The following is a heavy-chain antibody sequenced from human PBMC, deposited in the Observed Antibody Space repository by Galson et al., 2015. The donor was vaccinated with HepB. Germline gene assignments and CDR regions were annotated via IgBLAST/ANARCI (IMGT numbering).Heavy chain of an antibody. D-gene: IGHD5-24*01. Sequence: SLRLSCAASGFTFSDSNMRWIRQAPGKGLEWVSYISSSGTIISNADSVKGSFIISRDNAKNSLYLQMNRLRAEDTAVYYCAREFVGYNSDFYYYYGMDVWGQGTTVTVSS. CDR1: GFTFSDSN. V-gene: IGHV3-11*01. J-gene: IGHJ6*02. CDR2: ISSSGTII. CDR3: AREFVGYNSDFYYYYGMDV.